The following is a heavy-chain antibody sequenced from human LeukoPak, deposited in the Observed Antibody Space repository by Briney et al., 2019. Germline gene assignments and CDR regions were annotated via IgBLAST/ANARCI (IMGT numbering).Heavy chain of an antibody. CDR3: ARQYSSPSRTYYHYMDV. J-gene: IGHJ6*03. CDR1: GFTFSSYE. CDR2: ITSDGAI. Sequence: GGSLRLSCAASGFTFSSYEMSWIRQAPGKGLEWLAYITSDGAIHYADSVKGRFTISRDNAKNSLYLQMNSLRAEDTAVYYCARQYSSPSRTYYHYMDVWGKGTTVTVSS. V-gene: IGHV3-48*03. D-gene: IGHD6-6*01.